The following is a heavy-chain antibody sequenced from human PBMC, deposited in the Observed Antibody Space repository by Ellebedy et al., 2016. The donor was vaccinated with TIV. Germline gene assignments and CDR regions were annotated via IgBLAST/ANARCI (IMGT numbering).Heavy chain of an antibody. CDR3: ASGYLHPRRSPPFAY. CDR1: GYTFTGLY. V-gene: IGHV1-2*02. D-gene: IGHD6-13*01. Sequence: ASVKVSXXASGYTFTGLYIHWVRQAPGQGLEWMGWISPNSNDTNYAQKFQGRVTMTRDTSISTAYMELSRLRSDDTAVFYCASGYLHPRRSPPFAYWGQGTLVTVSS. CDR2: ISPNSNDT. J-gene: IGHJ4*02.